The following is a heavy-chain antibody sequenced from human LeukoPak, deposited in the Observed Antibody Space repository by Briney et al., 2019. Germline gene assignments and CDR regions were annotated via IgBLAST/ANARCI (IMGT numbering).Heavy chain of an antibody. Sequence: SGGSLRLSCAASGFTFSSYAMHWVRQAPGKGLEWVAVISYDGSNKYYADSVKGRFTISRDNSKNTVYLQMNSLRAEDTAVFYCVKDMKIKAAGYYFDYWGQGTLVTVSS. CDR2: ISYDGSNK. CDR3: VKDMKIKAAGYYFDY. CDR1: GFTFSSYA. J-gene: IGHJ4*02. D-gene: IGHD6-13*01. V-gene: IGHV3-30-3*01.